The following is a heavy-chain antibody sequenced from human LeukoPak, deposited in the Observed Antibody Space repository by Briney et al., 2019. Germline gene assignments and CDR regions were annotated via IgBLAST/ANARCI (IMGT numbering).Heavy chain of an antibody. D-gene: IGHD4-17*01. CDR3: ARPLATVTRWFDP. Sequence: GGSLRLSCAASGFTFSDYYMSWIRQAPGKGLEWVSYISSSGSTIYYADSVKGRFTISRDNAKNSLYLQMNSLRAEDTAVYYCARPLATVTRWFDPWGQGTLVTVSS. J-gene: IGHJ5*02. CDR2: ISSSGSTI. CDR1: GFTFSDYY. V-gene: IGHV3-11*04.